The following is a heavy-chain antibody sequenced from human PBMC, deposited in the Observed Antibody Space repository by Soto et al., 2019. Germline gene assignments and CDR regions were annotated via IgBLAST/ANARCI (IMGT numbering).Heavy chain of an antibody. D-gene: IGHD2-21*02. V-gene: IGHV1-2*04. CDR1: GYTFTGYY. Sequence: ASVKVSCKASGYTFTGYYMHWLRQAPGQGLEWMGWINPNSGGTNYAQKFQGWVTMTRDTSISTAYMELSRLRSDDTAVYYCARERIVVVTAYYGMDVWGQGTTVTVSS. CDR2: INPNSGGT. CDR3: ARERIVVVTAYYGMDV. J-gene: IGHJ6*02.